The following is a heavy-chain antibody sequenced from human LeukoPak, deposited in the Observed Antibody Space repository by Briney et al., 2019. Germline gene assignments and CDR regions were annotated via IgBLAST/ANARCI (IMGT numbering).Heavy chain of an antibody. J-gene: IGHJ4*02. CDR2: ISAYNGNT. D-gene: IGHD2-21*02. V-gene: IGHV1-18*01. Sequence: ASVKVSCKASGYTFTSYGISCVRQAPGQGLEWMGWISAYNGNTNYAQKLQGRVTMTTDTSTSTAYMELRSLRSDDTAVYYCARDCGGDCYSSYYFDFWGQGTLVTVSS. CDR1: GYTFTSYG. CDR3: ARDCGGDCYSSYYFDF.